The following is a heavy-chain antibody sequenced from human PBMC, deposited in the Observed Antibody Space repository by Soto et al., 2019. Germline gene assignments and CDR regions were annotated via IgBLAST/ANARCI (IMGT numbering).Heavy chain of an antibody. V-gene: IGHV4-59*01. Sequence: QVQLQESGPGLVKPSETLSLTCTVSGGSITGYYWSWIRQPPGKGLEWIGYIYYSGSTNYNPSLRSRVTISVDRSKNQFSRMLSSVTAADTAVYYCAREGYYDTSGYPRYYYYGMDVWGQGTTVTVSS. CDR2: IYYSGST. CDR1: GGSITGYY. J-gene: IGHJ6*02. D-gene: IGHD3-22*01. CDR3: AREGYYDTSGYPRYYYYGMDV.